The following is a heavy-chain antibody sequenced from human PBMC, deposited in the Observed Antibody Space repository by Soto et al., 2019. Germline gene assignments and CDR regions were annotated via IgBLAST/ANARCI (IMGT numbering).Heavy chain of an antibody. Sequence: SETLSLTCTVSGGSISSSSYYWGWIRQPPGKGLEWIGSIYYSGSTYYNPSLKSRVTISVDTSKNQFSLKLSSVTAADTAVYHCARLSRHRRTSITIFGVVTYYFDYWGQGTLVTVSS. CDR3: ARLSRHRRTSITIFGVVTYYFDY. V-gene: IGHV4-39*01. D-gene: IGHD3-3*01. CDR1: GGSISSSSYY. CDR2: IYYSGST. J-gene: IGHJ4*02.